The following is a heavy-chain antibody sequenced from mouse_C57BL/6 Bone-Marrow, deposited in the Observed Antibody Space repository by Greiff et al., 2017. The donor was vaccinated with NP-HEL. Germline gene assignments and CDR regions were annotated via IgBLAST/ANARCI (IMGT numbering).Heavy chain of an antibody. CDR1: GFTFSDFY. D-gene: IGHD2-5*01. J-gene: IGHJ4*01. Sequence: DVMLVESGGGLVQSGRSLRLSCATSGFTFSDFYMEWVRQAPGKGLEWIAASRNKANDYTTEYSASVKGRFIVSRDTSQSILYLQMNALRAEDTAIYYCARDYSNYVGAMDYWGQGTSVTVSS. CDR3: ARDYSNYVGAMDY. V-gene: IGHV7-1*01. CDR2: SRNKANDYTT.